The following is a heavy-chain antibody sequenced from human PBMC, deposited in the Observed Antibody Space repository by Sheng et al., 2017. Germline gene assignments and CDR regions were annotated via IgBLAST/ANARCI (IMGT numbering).Heavy chain of an antibody. CDR1: GFTVSSNY. CDR2: IYSGGST. CDR3: ARDYSPLGITGTANDY. V-gene: IGHV3-53*01. J-gene: IGHJ4*02. D-gene: IGHD1-20*01. Sequence: EVQLVESGGGLIQPGGSLRLSCAASGFTVSSNYMSWVRQAPGKGLEWVSVIYSGGSTYYADSVKGRFTISRDNSKNTLYLQMNSLRAEDTAVYYCARDYSPLGITGTANDYWGQGTLVT.